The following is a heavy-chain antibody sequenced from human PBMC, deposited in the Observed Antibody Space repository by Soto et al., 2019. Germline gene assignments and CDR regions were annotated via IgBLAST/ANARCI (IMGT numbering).Heavy chain of an antibody. Sequence: SVKVSCKASGGTFSSYTISWVRQAPGQGLEWMGRIIPILGIANYAQKFQGRVTITADKSTSTAYMELSSLRSEDTAVYYCARDFFSSMFREVMGPDYEYMDVWGKGTTVTVSS. CDR2: IIPILGIA. V-gene: IGHV1-69*04. CDR3: ARDFFSSMFREVMGPDYEYMDV. J-gene: IGHJ6*03. CDR1: GGTFSSYT. D-gene: IGHD3-3*01.